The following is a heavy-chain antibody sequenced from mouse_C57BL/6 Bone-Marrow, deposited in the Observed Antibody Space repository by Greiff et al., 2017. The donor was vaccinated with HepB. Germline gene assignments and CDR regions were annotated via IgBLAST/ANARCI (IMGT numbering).Heavy chain of an antibody. J-gene: IGHJ3*01. CDR3: ARGYYAWFAY. CDR2: IYPRSGNT. D-gene: IGHD1-1*01. Sequence: QVHVKQSGAELARPGASVKLSCKASGYTFTSYGISWVKQRTGQGLEWIGEIYPRSGNTYYNEKFKGKATLTADKSSSTAYMEIRSLTSEDSAVYFFARGYYAWFAYWGQGTLVTVSA. CDR1: GYTFTSYG. V-gene: IGHV1-81*01.